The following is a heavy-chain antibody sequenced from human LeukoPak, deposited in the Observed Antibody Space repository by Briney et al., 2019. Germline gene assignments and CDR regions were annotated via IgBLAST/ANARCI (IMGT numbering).Heavy chain of an antibody. D-gene: IGHD3-9*01. J-gene: IGHJ4*02. CDR2: INHSGST. CDR3: VRQRYFDWLLPQTRRYYFDY. V-gene: IGHV4-34*01. CDR1: GVSLRGYY. Sequence: QSSETLSLTCAVYGVSLRGYYWSWLRQPPGKGLEGMGEINHSGSTNYNPSLKRRVNISGDTSKKEFSQKESCVAAADGGVYCWVRQRYFDWLLPQTRRYYFDYWGQGTLVTVSS.